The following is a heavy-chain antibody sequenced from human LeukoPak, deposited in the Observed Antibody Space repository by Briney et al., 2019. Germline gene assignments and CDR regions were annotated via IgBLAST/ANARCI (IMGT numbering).Heavy chain of an antibody. D-gene: IGHD5-24*01. J-gene: IGHJ4*02. CDR1: GYTLTTYF. CDR3: ARDTRRDGYNYFDY. Sequence: ASVKVSCKASGYTLTTYFMHWVRQAPGQGLEWMGWINPNSGGTNYAQKFQGRVTMTRDTSISTAYMELSRLRSDDTAVYYCARDTRRDGYNYFDYWGQGTLVTVSS. CDR2: INPNSGGT. V-gene: IGHV1-2*02.